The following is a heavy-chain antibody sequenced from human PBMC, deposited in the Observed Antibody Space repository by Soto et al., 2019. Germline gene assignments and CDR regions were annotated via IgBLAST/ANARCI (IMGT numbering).Heavy chain of an antibody. D-gene: IGHD2-8*01. J-gene: IGHJ6*02. Sequence: QVQLVQSGAEVKKPGASVKVSCKASGYTFTSYGISWVRQAPGQGLEWMGWISAYNGNTNYAQKFQGRVTMTTDTSTSTAYMELRSLRSDDTGVYYCARGGIYCTNSACSFYGMDVWGQGTTVTVSS. CDR3: ARGGIYCTNSACSFYGMDV. V-gene: IGHV1-18*01. CDR1: GYTFTSYG. CDR2: ISAYNGNT.